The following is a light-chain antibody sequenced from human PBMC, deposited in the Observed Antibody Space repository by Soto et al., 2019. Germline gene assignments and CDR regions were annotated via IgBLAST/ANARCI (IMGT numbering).Light chain of an antibody. CDR2: EVS. V-gene: IGLV2-14*01. CDR3: SSYTSSSPYV. CDR1: SSDVGGYNY. J-gene: IGLJ1*01. Sequence: QSALTQPASVSGSPGQSITISCTGTSSDVGGYNYVSWYQQHPGKAPKLMIYEVSNRPSGVSNRFYGSKSGKTASLTISGLQAEDEADYYCSSYTSSSPYVFGTGTKLTVL.